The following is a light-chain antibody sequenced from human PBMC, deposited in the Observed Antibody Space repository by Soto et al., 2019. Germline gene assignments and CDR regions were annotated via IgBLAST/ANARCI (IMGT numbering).Light chain of an antibody. Sequence: DIQMTQSPSSLSASVGDRVTITCRASQSISNYLNWYQQKPGKAPKVLIYAASNLQSGVPSRFSGSGSGTDFTLTISSLQPEDFATYYCQQSYSTPITFGQGRRLEIK. CDR3: QQSYSTPIT. J-gene: IGKJ5*01. CDR1: QSISNY. CDR2: AAS. V-gene: IGKV1-39*01.